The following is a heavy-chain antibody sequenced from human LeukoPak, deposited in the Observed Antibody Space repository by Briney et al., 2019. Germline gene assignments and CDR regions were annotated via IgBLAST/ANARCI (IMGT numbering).Heavy chain of an antibody. CDR3: AHTALWYYYDSREV. D-gene: IGHD3-22*01. CDR2: IYWDDDK. CDR1: GFSLSTSGVG. V-gene: IGHV2-5*02. J-gene: IGHJ4*02. Sequence: SGPTLVKPTQTLTLTCTFSGFSLSTSGVGVGWIRQPPGKALKWLALIYWDDDKRYSPSLKSRLTITKDTSKNQVVLTMTNMDPVDTATYYCAHTALWYYYDSREVWGQGTLVTVSS.